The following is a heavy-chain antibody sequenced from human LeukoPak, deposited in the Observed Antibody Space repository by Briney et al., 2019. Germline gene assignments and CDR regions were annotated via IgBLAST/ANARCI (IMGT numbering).Heavy chain of an antibody. V-gene: IGHV1-46*01. CDR2: IIPIFGTA. CDR3: ARGRGY. CDR1: GYTFTSYY. Sequence: ASVKVSCKASGYTFTSYYMHWVRQAPGQALEWMGRIIPIFGTANYAHKFQGRVTMTRNTSISTAYKELTSLRCKDTAVYYCARGRGYWGQGTPVTAS. J-gene: IGHJ4*02. D-gene: IGHD3-10*01.